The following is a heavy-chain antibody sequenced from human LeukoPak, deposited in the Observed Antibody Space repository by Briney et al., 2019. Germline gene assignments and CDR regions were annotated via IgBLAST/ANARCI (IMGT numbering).Heavy chain of an antibody. V-gene: IGHV1-69*13. CDR1: GGTFSSYA. D-gene: IGHD2-15*01. Sequence: SVKVSCRASGGTFSSYAISWVRQAPGQGLEWMGGIIPIFGTANYAQKFQGRVTITADESTSTAYMELSSLRSEDTAVYYCASRISDGMDVWGQGTTVTVSS. CDR2: IIPIFGTA. CDR3: ASRISDGMDV. J-gene: IGHJ6*02.